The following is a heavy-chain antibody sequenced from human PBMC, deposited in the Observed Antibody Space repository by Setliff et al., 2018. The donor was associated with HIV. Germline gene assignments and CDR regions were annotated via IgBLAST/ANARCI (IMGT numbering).Heavy chain of an antibody. CDR2: TNPGGGNT. Sequence: ASVKVSCKASGYTFTNFYMHWVRQAPGQGLEWMGITNPGGGNTRYAQRFQGRVSMTRDTSTSTVYMELSSLRSEDTAVYYCARGQASSDYGVSFWGQGTMVTVSS. CDR1: GYTFTNFY. V-gene: IGHV1-46*01. J-gene: IGHJ3*01. CDR3: ARGQASSDYGVSF. D-gene: IGHD4-17*01.